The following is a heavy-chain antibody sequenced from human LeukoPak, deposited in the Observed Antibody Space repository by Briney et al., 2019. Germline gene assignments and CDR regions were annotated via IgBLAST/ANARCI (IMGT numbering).Heavy chain of an antibody. Sequence: SGGSLRPSCAASGFTFSSYAMSWVRQAPGKGLEWVSSISSSDGSTYYTDSVKGRFTISRDSSKNTLYLQMNSLRAEDTAVYYCAKDPGVYGSGSYPTYFDYWGQGTLVTVSS. J-gene: IGHJ4*02. V-gene: IGHV3-23*01. CDR3: AKDPGVYGSGSYPTYFDY. D-gene: IGHD3-10*01. CDR1: GFTFSSYA. CDR2: ISSSDGST.